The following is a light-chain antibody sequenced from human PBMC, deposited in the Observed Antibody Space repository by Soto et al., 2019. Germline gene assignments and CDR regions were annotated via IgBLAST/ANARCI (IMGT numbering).Light chain of an antibody. Sequence: DIVMTQSPDSLAVSLGERATINCKSSQSVLYSSNNKNFLAWYQQKPGQPPKLLMYWASTRESGVPDRFSGSGSGTDFTLIVSSLQAEDVAVYYCQQYYSTPLTFGGGTKVEIK. J-gene: IGKJ4*01. CDR1: QSVLYSSNNKNF. CDR2: WAS. V-gene: IGKV4-1*01. CDR3: QQYYSTPLT.